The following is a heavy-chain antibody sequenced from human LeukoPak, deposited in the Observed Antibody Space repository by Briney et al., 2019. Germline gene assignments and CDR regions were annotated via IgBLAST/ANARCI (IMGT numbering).Heavy chain of an antibody. V-gene: IGHV4-34*01. Sequence: PSETLSLTCAVSGGSFSGYYWSWIRQPPGKGLEWIGEINHGGRTNYSPSLKSRVTISVDTSKNQFSLNLSSVTAADTAVYYCARGLERGYCSGASCYIWFDPWGQGTLVTVSS. J-gene: IGHJ5*02. CDR2: INHGGRT. CDR3: ARGLERGYCSGASCYIWFDP. CDR1: GGSFSGYY. D-gene: IGHD2-2*02.